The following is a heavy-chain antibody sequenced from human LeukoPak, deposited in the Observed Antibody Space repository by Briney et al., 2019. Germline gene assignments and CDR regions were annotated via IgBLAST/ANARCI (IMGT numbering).Heavy chain of an antibody. V-gene: IGHV3-49*04. J-gene: IGHJ4*02. CDR3: TSYDGYNPYFFDY. Sequence: GGSLRLSCTTSGFTFGAYAMTWVRQAPGKGLEWVGFIRSKTYGGTTEYAASVKGRFTISRDDSKSIAYLQTNSLKTEDTAVYYCTSYDGYNPYFFDYWGQGTLVTVSS. D-gene: IGHD5-24*01. CDR2: IRSKTYGGTT. CDR1: GFTFGAYA.